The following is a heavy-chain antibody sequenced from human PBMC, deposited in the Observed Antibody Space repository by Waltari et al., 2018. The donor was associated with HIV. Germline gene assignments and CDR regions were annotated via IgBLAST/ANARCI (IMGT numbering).Heavy chain of an antibody. CDR3: AIIGYYGFDI. D-gene: IGHD3-22*01. CDR1: GLIFSNYE. Sequence: EMQLVESGGALRKPGGSLRPSCALSGLIFSNYEITWVRQAPGKGLEWVSWISVSGAGTHYADSVKGRFTISRDNAKNSMYLQMSSLRVEDTAVYYCAIIGYYGFDIWGQGTMVTVSS. CDR2: ISVSGAGT. J-gene: IGHJ3*02. V-gene: IGHV3-48*03.